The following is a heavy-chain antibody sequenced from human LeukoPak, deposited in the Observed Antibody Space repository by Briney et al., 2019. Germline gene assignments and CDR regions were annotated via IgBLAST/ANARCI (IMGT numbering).Heavy chain of an antibody. CDR2: MNPNSGNT. CDR1: GYTFTSYD. CDR3: ARPRRDGYNLGWYFDL. V-gene: IGHV1-8*01. Sequence: ASVKVSCKASGYTFTSYDINWVRQATGQGLEWMGWMNPNSGNTGYAQKFQGRVTMTRNTSISTAYMELSSLRSEDRAVYYCARPRRDGYNLGWYFDLWGRGTLVTVSS. J-gene: IGHJ2*01. D-gene: IGHD5-24*01.